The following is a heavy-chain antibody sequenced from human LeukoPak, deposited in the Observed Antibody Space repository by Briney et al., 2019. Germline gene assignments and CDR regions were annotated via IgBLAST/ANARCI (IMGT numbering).Heavy chain of an antibody. CDR1: GFTFSSYA. Sequence: GGSLRLSCAASGFTFSSYAMSWVRQAPGKGREWVSAISGSGGSTYYADSVKGRFTISRDNSKNTLYLQMNSLRAEDTAVYYCAKEGITMIVVVSYPFDYWGQGTLVTVSS. J-gene: IGHJ4*02. CDR2: ISGSGGST. CDR3: AKEGITMIVVVSYPFDY. D-gene: IGHD3-22*01. V-gene: IGHV3-23*01.